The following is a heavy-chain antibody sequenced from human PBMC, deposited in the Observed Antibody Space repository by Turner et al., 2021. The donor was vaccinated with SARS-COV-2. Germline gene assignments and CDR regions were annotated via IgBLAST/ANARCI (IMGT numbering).Heavy chain of an antibody. V-gene: IGHV3-66*01. D-gene: IGHD6-13*01. CDR3: AREGAAGNFHCSFEP. CDR2: IYSDSST. Sequence: QLGESGGGSVQPGRCLGPVCAPSGFTVISNYMIWVRQDPAKGREWFSVIYSDSSTYYAYSVKGRCTITIDNYKNTMYLPINSLRAEDKAMYYCAREGAAGNFHCSFEPWGQGTLVTVSS. CDR1: GFTVISNY. J-gene: IGHJ5*02.